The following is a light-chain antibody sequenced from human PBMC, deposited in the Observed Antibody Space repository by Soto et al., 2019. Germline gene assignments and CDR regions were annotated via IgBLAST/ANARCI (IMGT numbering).Light chain of an antibody. Sequence: DIQMTQSPSSLSASVGDRVTITCRASQSISSYLNWYKQKPGKAPKLLIYAASSLQSGVTSRFSGSGSGTDFTLTISSLQPEDFATYYCQQSYSTPLTFGGGTKVEIK. CDR2: AAS. CDR3: QQSYSTPLT. J-gene: IGKJ4*01. V-gene: IGKV1-39*01. CDR1: QSISSY.